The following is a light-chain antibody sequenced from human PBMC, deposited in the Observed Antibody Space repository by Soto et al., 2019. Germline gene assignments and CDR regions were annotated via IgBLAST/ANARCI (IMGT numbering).Light chain of an antibody. Sequence: QSALTQPASVSGSPGQSITISCTRTSSDVGSYNLVSWYQQHPGKAPKLMIYEVSKRPSGVSNRFSGSKSGNTASLTISGLQAEDEADYYCCSYAGSSTFPYVFGTGTKVTVL. CDR2: EVS. CDR3: CSYAGSSTFPYV. CDR1: SSDVGSYNL. V-gene: IGLV2-23*02. J-gene: IGLJ1*01.